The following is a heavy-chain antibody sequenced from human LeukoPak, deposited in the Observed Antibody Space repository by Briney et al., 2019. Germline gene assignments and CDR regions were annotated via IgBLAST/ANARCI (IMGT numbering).Heavy chain of an antibody. J-gene: IGHJ6*03. V-gene: IGHV3-74*01. D-gene: IGHD3-9*01. CDR3: TRGGFDHNMDV. CDR1: GFSLSRYW. Sequence: PGGSLRLSCAASGFSLSRYWMHWVPQAPGTGLVWVSYIDNDGTDTNYADSVRGRFTVSRDNAKNTLYLQMNGLRAEDTAVYYCTRGGFDHNMDVWGKGTTVT. CDR2: IDNDGTDT.